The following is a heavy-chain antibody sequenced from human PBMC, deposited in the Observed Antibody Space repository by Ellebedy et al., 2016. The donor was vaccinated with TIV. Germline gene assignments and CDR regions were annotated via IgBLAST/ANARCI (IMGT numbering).Heavy chain of an antibody. CDR3: ARDYYGSGSYNLGSYGMDV. Sequence: SETLSLTXTVSGGSISSYYWSWIRQPPGKGLEWIGYIYYSGSTNYNPSLKSRVTISVDTSKNQFSLKLSSVTAADTAVYYCARDYYGSGSYNLGSYGMDVWGQGTTVTVSS. V-gene: IGHV4-59*01. D-gene: IGHD3-10*01. CDR2: IYYSGST. CDR1: GGSISSYY. J-gene: IGHJ6*02.